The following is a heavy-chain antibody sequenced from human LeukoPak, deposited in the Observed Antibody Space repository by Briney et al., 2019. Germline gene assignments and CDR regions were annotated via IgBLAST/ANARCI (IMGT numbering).Heavy chain of an antibody. Sequence: PSETLSLTCTVSGGSISSYYWSWIRQPPGKGLEWIGYIYYSGSTNYNPSLKGRVTISVDTSKNQFSLKLSSVTAADTAVYYCARGRDSGSRFDWFDPWGQGTLVTVSS. J-gene: IGHJ5*02. CDR2: IYYSGST. CDR3: ARGRDSGSRFDWFDP. CDR1: GGSISSYY. V-gene: IGHV4-59*01. D-gene: IGHD1-26*01.